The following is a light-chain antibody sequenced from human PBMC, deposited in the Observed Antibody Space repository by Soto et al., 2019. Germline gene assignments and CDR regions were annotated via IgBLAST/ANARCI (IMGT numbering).Light chain of an antibody. CDR1: QSLYTN. Sequence: EIVLTQSPATQSVSPGDTATLSCRASQSLYTNLAWYQQKPGRAPRVLIYAASTRATGIPDRFSGSGSETDFTLTISRLEPEDFAVYYCQQYGTSPRTFGQGTKVDIK. CDR2: AAS. V-gene: IGKV3-20*01. J-gene: IGKJ1*01. CDR3: QQYGTSPRT.